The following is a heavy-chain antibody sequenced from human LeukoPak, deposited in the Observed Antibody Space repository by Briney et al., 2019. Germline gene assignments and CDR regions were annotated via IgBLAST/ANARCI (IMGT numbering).Heavy chain of an antibody. V-gene: IGHV3-15*01. J-gene: IGHJ4*02. Sequence: PGGSLRLSCAASGFTFRDAGMSWVRQAPGKGLEWVGRIKSKTDGGTTDYAAPVKGRFTISRDDSENTLYLQMSDLKTEDTAVYFCAHRDTAMVRVDYWGQGTLVTVSS. CDR3: AHRDTAMVRVDY. CDR2: IKSKTDGGTT. D-gene: IGHD5-18*01. CDR1: GFTFRDAG.